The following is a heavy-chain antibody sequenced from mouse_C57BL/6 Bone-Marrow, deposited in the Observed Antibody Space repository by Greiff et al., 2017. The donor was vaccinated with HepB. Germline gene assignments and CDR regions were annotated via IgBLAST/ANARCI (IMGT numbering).Heavy chain of an antibody. CDR1: GFTFSDYG. D-gene: IGHD3-3*01. Sequence: EVMLVESGGGLVQPGGSLKLSCAASGFTFSDYGMAWVRQAPRKGPEWVAFISNLAYSIHYADTVTGRFTISRENAKNTLYLEMSSLRSEDTAMYYCARRDFRGAMDYWGQGTSVTVSS. CDR2: ISNLAYSI. CDR3: ARRDFRGAMDY. V-gene: IGHV5-15*04. J-gene: IGHJ4*01.